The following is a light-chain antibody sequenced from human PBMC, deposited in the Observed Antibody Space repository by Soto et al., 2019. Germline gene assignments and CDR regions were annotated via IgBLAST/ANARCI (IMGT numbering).Light chain of an antibody. Sequence: QSALTQPASVSGSPGQSITISCTGTSSDVGGYNFVSWYQQHPGKAPKLIIYEVSNRPSGVSNRFSGSKSGNTASLTISGLQAEDEADYYCSSYAGSNTVVFGGGTKLTVL. CDR1: SSDVGGYNF. CDR3: SSYAGSNTVV. CDR2: EVS. J-gene: IGLJ2*01. V-gene: IGLV2-14*01.